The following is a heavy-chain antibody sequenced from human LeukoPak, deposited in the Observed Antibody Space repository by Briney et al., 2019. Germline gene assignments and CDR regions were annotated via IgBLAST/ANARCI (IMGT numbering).Heavy chain of an antibody. V-gene: IGHV1-2*02. D-gene: IGHD4-23*01. Sequence: EASVKVSCKSSGYTFTAYLMHWVRPAPGQGPEWMAWINPNGGGTNYAEKFQGRVTMTRDTSISTAYMELSRLSSDDTAIYYCARDSVYYGGPGAPDIWGQGTMVTVSS. CDR1: GYTFTAYL. J-gene: IGHJ3*02. CDR2: INPNGGGT. CDR3: ARDSVYYGGPGAPDI.